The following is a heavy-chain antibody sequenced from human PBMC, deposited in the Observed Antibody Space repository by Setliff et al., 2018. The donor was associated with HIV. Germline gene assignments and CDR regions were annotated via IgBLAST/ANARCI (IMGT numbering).Heavy chain of an antibody. D-gene: IGHD1-26*01. Sequence: SETLSLTCTVSGAHISSGSHYWRWIRQPPGKGLEWIGYIHSSGSTKYNPSLKSRVAISVDTSKSQFSLRLNSVTAADTAVYYCARGGVGAALVWFDPWGQGTLVTVSS. CDR1: GAHISSGSHY. CDR2: IHSSGST. V-gene: IGHV4-61*01. J-gene: IGHJ5*02. CDR3: ARGGVGAALVWFDP.